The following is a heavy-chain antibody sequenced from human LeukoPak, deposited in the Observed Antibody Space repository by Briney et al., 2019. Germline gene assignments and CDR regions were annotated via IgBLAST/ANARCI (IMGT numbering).Heavy chain of an antibody. D-gene: IGHD4-11*01. V-gene: IGHV3-69-1*01. CDR2: ISSTTVI. Sequence: GGSLRLSCAVSGFRFSGYNMNWVRQAPGKGLEWIAYISSTTVIYYADSVEGRLTVSRDNAHDSLYLQMSGLTLDDTAVYFCAREGDGSNSGFAYWGQGTLVTVSS. CDR3: AREGDGSNSGFAY. J-gene: IGHJ4*02. CDR1: GFRFSGYN.